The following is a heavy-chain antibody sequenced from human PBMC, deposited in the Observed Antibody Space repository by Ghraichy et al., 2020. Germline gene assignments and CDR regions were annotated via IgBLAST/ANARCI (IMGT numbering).Heavy chain of an antibody. CDR2: IKSTPNGGTI. CDR3: TTDWAAGIFLDY. Sequence: GGSLRLSCAASGFSFMNARMIWVRRLPGKELKWVARIKSTPNGGTIDYGAPVKGRFTISRDDSEKTFFLQMSNLKPEDTAIYYCTTDWAAGIFLDYWGQGTLVTVSS. J-gene: IGHJ4*02. D-gene: IGHD1-1*01. CDR1: GFSFMNAR. V-gene: IGHV3-15*01.